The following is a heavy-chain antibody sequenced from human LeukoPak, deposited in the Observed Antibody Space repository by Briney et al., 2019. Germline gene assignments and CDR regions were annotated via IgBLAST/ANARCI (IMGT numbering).Heavy chain of an antibody. D-gene: IGHD3-3*01. Sequence: GGSLRLSCAASGFTFSSYAMGWVRQAPGKGLEWVSGISASGGGTYYADSVKGRFTISRDNSNNTLYLRMNSLRVEDTAVYYCAKDGALLRFSAISYYFEYWGQGTLVAVSS. V-gene: IGHV3-23*01. J-gene: IGHJ4*02. CDR3: AKDGALLRFSAISYYFEY. CDR1: GFTFSSYA. CDR2: ISASGGGT.